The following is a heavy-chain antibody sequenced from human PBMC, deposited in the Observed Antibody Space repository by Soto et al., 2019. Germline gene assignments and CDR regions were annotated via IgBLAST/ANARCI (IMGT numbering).Heavy chain of an antibody. D-gene: IGHD6-13*01. CDR3: ARARGYSSSWYYFDY. Sequence: PSETLSLTCAVSGGSISSGGYSWSWIRQPPGKGLEWIGYIYHSGSTYYNPSLKSRVTISVDRSKNQFSLKLSSVTAADTAVYYCARARGYSSSWYYFDYWGQGTLVTVSS. CDR2: IYHSGST. J-gene: IGHJ4*02. V-gene: IGHV4-30-2*01. CDR1: GGSISSGGYS.